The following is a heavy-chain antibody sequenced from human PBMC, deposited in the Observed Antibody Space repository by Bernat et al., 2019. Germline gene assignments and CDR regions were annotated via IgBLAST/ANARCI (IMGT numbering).Heavy chain of an antibody. CDR3: VRERATVYDAFDI. J-gene: IGHJ3*02. Sequence: EVQLVETGGGLIQPGGSLRLSCAASGFSVSSSYMSWVRQAPGKGLEWVSIIYSGGNTYYADSVRGRFTISRDNSKNTLYLQMNNLRADDTAVYYCVRERATVYDAFDIWGQGTIVTVSS. V-gene: IGHV3-53*02. CDR2: IYSGGNT. D-gene: IGHD4-17*01. CDR1: GFSVSSSY.